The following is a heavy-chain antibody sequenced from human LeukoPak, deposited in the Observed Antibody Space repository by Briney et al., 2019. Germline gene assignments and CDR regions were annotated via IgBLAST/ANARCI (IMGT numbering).Heavy chain of an antibody. CDR2: INPNSGDT. Sequence: GASVKVSCKASGYTFTSYYIHWVRQAPGQGLEWMGRINPNSGDTKYAQKFQGRVTMTRDTSISTAYMEVRRLGSDDTAVFYCAIVRRGWYHFHYWGQGALVTVSS. V-gene: IGHV1-2*06. D-gene: IGHD6-19*01. J-gene: IGHJ4*02. CDR1: GYTFTSYY. CDR3: AIVRRGWYHFHY.